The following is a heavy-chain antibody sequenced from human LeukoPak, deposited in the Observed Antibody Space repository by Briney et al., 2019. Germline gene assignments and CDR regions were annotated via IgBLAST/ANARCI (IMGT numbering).Heavy chain of an antibody. D-gene: IGHD1-26*01. Sequence: SGGSLRLSCVASGFTFSIHWMTWVRQAPGKGLEWVSAISGSGGNTYYADSVKGRFTISRDNSKNTLYLQMNSLRAEDTAVYYCAKDKGWGYSTYDFYGMDVWGQGTTVTVSS. CDR1: GFTFSIHW. V-gene: IGHV3-23*01. J-gene: IGHJ6*02. CDR2: ISGSGGNT. CDR3: AKDKGWGYSTYDFYGMDV.